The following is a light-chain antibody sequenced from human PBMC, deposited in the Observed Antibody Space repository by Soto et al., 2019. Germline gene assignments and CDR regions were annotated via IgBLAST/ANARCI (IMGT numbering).Light chain of an antibody. Sequence: IQITQSPSSLSASVGDRVTITSRTKQGISSYLDWYQQRPGQAPKLLIYAASSMASGVPDRFSGSGSGTDFTLTISRLEPEDFAMYYCQQSYGTPRTFGHGTKVDIK. CDR3: QQSYGTPRT. CDR1: QGISSY. J-gene: IGKJ3*01. CDR2: AAS. V-gene: IGKV1-39*01.